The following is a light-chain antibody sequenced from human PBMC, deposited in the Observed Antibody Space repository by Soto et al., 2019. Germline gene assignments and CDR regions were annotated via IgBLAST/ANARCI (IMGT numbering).Light chain of an antibody. J-gene: IGKJ4*01. CDR3: HQSYAMPLT. Sequence: DIQLTQSPSPLSASVGDRITITCRASQNINTYLNWYRQRPGKAPELLIYAASRLQVGVPSGFSGDGSGTEFSLTISQLQPEDFGTYFCHQSYAMPLTFGGGTKV. CDR2: AAS. V-gene: IGKV1-39*01. CDR1: QNINTY.